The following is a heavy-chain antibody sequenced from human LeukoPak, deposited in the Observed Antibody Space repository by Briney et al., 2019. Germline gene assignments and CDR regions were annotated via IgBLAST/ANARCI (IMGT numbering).Heavy chain of an antibody. CDR2: ISSNGGST. CDR3: ARGPYSIGWLGY. Sequence: PGRSLRLSCAASGFTFSSYAMRWVRQAPGKGLEYVSAISSNGGSTYYADSVKGRFTISRDNSKNTLSLQMGSLRAEDMAVYYCARGPYSIGWLGYWGQGTLVTVSS. D-gene: IGHD6-19*01. V-gene: IGHV3-64*02. CDR1: GFTFSSYA. J-gene: IGHJ4*02.